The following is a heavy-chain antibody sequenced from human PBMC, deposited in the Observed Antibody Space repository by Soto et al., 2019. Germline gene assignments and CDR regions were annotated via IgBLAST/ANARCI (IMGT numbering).Heavy chain of an antibody. CDR1: GGTFSSYA. V-gene: IGHV1-69*06. Sequence: SVKVSCKASGGTFSSYAISWVRQAPGQGLEWMGGIIPIFGTANYAQKFQGRVTITADKSTSTAYMELSSLRSEDTDVYYCARGANVEASLMSPGLDPWGQGTLVTVSS. CDR2: IIPIFGTA. CDR3: ARGANVEASLMSPGLDP. J-gene: IGHJ5*02. D-gene: IGHD1-26*01.